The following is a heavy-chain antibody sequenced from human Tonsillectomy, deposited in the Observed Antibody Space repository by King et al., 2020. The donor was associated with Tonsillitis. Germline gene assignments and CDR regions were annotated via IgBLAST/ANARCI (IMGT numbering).Heavy chain of an antibody. Sequence: VQLQESGPGLVKPSETLSLTCAVSGYSISSGYYWGWIRQPPGKGLEWIGSIYHSGSTYYNPSLKSRVTISVDTSKNQFSLNLSYVTAADTAVYYCARDSVYTAMVLGVDYWGQGTLVTVSS. CDR3: ARDSVYTAMVLGVDY. J-gene: IGHJ4*02. CDR2: IYHSGST. CDR1: GYSISSGYY. V-gene: IGHV4-38-2*02. D-gene: IGHD5-18*01.